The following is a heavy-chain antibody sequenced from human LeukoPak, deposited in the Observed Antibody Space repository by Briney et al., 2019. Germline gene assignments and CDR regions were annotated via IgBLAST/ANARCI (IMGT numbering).Heavy chain of an antibody. J-gene: IGHJ1*01. CDR2: ISSSSSYI. CDR3: AREQLRYFGWSMEYFQH. D-gene: IGHD3-9*01. V-gene: IGHV3-21*01. CDR1: GFTFRSYW. Sequence: GGSLRLSCAASGFTFRSYWMSWVRQAPGKGLGWVSSISSSSSYIYYADSSKGRFTISRDNAKNSLYLQMNSLRAADTAVYYCAREQLRYFGWSMEYFQHWGQGTLVTVSS.